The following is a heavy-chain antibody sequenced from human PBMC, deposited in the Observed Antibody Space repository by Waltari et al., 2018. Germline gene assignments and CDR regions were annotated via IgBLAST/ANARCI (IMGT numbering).Heavy chain of an antibody. J-gene: IGHJ5*02. D-gene: IGHD6-6*01. CDR2: INHSGST. CDR3: ARPRSSIAPQLGFDP. Sequence: QVQLQQWCAGLLKPSETLSLTCAVYGGSFSGYYWSWIRQPPGKGLEWIGEINHSGSTNSNPSLKSRVTISVDTSKNQFALKLSSVTAADTAVYYCARPRSSIAPQLGFDPWGQGTLVTVSS. CDR1: GGSFSGYY. V-gene: IGHV4-34*01.